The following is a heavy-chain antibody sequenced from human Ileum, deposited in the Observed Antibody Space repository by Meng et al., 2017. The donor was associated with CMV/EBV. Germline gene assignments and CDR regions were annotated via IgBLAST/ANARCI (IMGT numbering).Heavy chain of an antibody. CDR2: ITGSGSRT. CDR1: GFTFSRYD. CDR3: AKHGDYSNAYFDS. V-gene: IGHV3-23*01. D-gene: IGHD4-11*01. J-gene: IGHJ4*02. Sequence: GESLKISCAASGFTFSRYDMSWARQAPGKGLEWVSTITGSGSRTHYADSVKGRFTISRDNSKNTLYLQINSLRAEDTAVYYCAKHGDYSNAYFDSWGQGTLVTSPQ.